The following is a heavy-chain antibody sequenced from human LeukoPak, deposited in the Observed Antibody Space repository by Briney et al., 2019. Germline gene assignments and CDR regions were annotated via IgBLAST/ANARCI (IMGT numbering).Heavy chain of an antibody. J-gene: IGHJ4*02. D-gene: IGHD2-2*01. V-gene: IGHV3-48*03. CDR2: ISSSGSTI. Sequence: GGSLRLSCAASGFTFSSYEMNWVRQAPGKGLEWVSYISSSGSTIYYADSVKGRFTISRDNAKNSLYLQMNSLRAEDTAVYYCARVPADIVVVPAANPSGYWGRGTLVTVSS. CDR3: ARVPADIVVVPAANPSGY. CDR1: GFTFSSYE.